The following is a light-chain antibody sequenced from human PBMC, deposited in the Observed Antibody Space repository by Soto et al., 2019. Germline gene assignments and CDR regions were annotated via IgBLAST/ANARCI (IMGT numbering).Light chain of an antibody. V-gene: IGKV1-5*03. CDR3: QQYGGYSWT. CDR2: GVS. Sequence: DIQMTQSTSTLSASVGDRVTISCRASQTISNWLAWYQQKPGKAPNLLIYGVSNLANGVPSRFSGTGSGTEFTLTISRLRPDDFATYYCQQYGGYSWTFGHGTKVEIK. J-gene: IGKJ1*01. CDR1: QTISNW.